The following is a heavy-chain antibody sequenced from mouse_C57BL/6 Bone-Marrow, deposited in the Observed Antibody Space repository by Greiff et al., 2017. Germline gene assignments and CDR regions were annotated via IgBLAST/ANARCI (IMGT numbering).Heavy chain of an antibody. CDR3: ARSGTGTLDD. Sequence: VQLQQPGAELVMPGASVKLSCKASGYTFTSYWMHWVKQRPGQGLEWIGEIDPSDSYTNYNQKFKGKSTLTVDKSSSTAYMQLSSLTSEYAAVYYCARSGTGTLDDWGQGTTLTVSS. CDR1: GYTFTSYW. CDR2: IDPSDSYT. D-gene: IGHD4-1*01. J-gene: IGHJ2*01. V-gene: IGHV1-69*01.